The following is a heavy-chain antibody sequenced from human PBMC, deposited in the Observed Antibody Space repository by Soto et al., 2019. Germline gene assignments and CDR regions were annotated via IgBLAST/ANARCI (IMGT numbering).Heavy chain of an antibody. Sequence: GESLRPSCTASGFTFSSYGMHWVRQAPGQGLEWVAVIWYDGSNKYYADSVKGRFTISRDNSKNTLYLQMNSLRAEDTAVYYCARSHSSSWYEFNYYDSSGLTHWYYWGQGTLVTVSS. CDR2: IWYDGSNK. J-gene: IGHJ4*02. V-gene: IGHV3-33*01. CDR1: GFTFSSYG. D-gene: IGHD3-22*01. CDR3: ARSHSSSWYEFNYYDSSGLTHWYY.